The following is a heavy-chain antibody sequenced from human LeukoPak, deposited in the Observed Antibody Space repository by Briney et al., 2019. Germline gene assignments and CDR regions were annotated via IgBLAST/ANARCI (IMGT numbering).Heavy chain of an antibody. CDR1: GFSLSNYW. D-gene: IGHD3-3*01. V-gene: IGHV3-7*03. CDR3: AKSPVYDFWSGYYTAGYYFDY. CDR2: IKQDGSEK. Sequence: GGSLRLSCAASGFSLSNYWMNWVRQAPGKGLEWVANIKQDGSEKNYVDSVKGRFSISRDNAKNSLILQMNSLRDEDTAVYYCAKSPVYDFWSGYYTAGYYFDYWGQGTLVTVSS. J-gene: IGHJ4*02.